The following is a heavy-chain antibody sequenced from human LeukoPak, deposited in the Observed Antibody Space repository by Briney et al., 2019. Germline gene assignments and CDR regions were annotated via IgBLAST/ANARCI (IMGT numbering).Heavy chain of an antibody. CDR3: ARGGEANYYGTSGYYLYYY. D-gene: IGHD3-22*01. Sequence: GASVKVSCKASGGTFSNYAISWVRQAPGQGLEWMGRIIPIFGTTNYAQKFQGRVTITTDESTSTAYMELSSLRSEDTAVYYCARGGEANYYGTSGYYLYYYWGQGTLVTVSS. CDR2: IIPIFGTT. V-gene: IGHV1-69*05. CDR1: GGTFSNYA. J-gene: IGHJ4*02.